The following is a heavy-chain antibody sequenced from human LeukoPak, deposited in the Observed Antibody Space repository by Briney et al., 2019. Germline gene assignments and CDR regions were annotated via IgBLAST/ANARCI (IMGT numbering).Heavy chain of an antibody. J-gene: IGHJ4*02. CDR1: GFTFSSYC. D-gene: IGHD6-19*01. CDR2: IWYDGINK. Sequence: GGSLRLSCAASGFTFSSYCMHWVRQAPGKGLEWVAVIWYDGINKYYADSVKGRFTISRDNSKNTLYLQMNSLRADDTAVYYCARDGSSGWYWVDYWGQGTLVTVSS. V-gene: IGHV3-33*01. CDR3: ARDGSSGWYWVDY.